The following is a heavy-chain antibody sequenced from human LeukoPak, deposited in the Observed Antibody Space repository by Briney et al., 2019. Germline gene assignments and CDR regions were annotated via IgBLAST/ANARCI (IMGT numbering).Heavy chain of an antibody. D-gene: IGHD3-22*01. CDR1: GGSISGNDDY. Sequence: SETPSLTCSVSGGSISGNDDYWGWLRQPPGKGLEWIGYIHNSGSTYYNPSLKSRVTVSKDTPKNQFSLKLTSVTAADTAVYYCARVRTTMIVVESWGQGTLVTVSP. CDR3: ARVRTTMIVVES. J-gene: IGHJ4*02. CDR2: IHNSGST. V-gene: IGHV4-30-4*01.